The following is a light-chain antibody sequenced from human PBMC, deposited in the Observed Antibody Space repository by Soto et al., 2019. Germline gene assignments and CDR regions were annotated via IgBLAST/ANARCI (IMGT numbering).Light chain of an antibody. V-gene: IGKV1-5*01. CDR1: QSVSTR. CDR3: QQYQSYSET. Sequence: DIQMTQSPSTLSASVGERVTITCRASQSVSTRLAWYQQKPGKAPKLLIYDASSLQTGVPSRFSGSGSGAEFTLTISSLQPDDFATYYCQQYQSYSETFGHGTKVDIK. CDR2: DAS. J-gene: IGKJ3*01.